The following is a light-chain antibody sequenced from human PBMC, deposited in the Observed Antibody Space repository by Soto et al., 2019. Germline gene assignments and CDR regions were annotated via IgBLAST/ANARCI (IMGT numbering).Light chain of an antibody. J-gene: IGLJ2*01. V-gene: IGLV2-14*01. CDR1: SSNVGGHNS. Sequence: QSVLTQPASVSGSPGQSITISCTGTSSNVGGHNSVSWYQQHPGKAPKLMIYDVSYRPSGVSYRFSGSKSGNTASLTISGLQVEDEADYHCSSYTSSSSTLVVFGGGTKVTVL. CDR2: DVS. CDR3: SSYTSSSSTLVV.